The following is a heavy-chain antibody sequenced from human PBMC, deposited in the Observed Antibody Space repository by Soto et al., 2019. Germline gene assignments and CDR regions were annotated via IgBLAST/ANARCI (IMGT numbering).Heavy chain of an antibody. J-gene: IGHJ4*02. CDR1: GDSISTFY. D-gene: IGHD3-22*01. Sequence: SETLSLTCTVSGDSISTFYWGWMRQSPGKELEWIGYVYYTGSTNYNPSLKSRVAISVDRSKNQYSLKLTSANAADTAVYYCARGRTVRNYADDSSDYFYFFDYWGQGTQVTVSS. CDR2: VYYTGST. CDR3: ARGRTVRNYADDSSDYFYFFDY. V-gene: IGHV4-59*01.